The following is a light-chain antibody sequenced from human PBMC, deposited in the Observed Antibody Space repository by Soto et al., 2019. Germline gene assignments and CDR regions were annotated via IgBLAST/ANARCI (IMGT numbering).Light chain of an antibody. J-gene: IGKJ1*01. Sequence: DIQMTQSPSSLSAFVGDRVTITCRASQSISNYLSWYQQQPGKAPKLLIYAASSLQSGVPSRFSGSGSGTDFTLTISSLQPEDFATYYCQQSYRTPWTFGQGTKVEIK. CDR1: QSISNY. CDR2: AAS. V-gene: IGKV1-39*01. CDR3: QQSYRTPWT.